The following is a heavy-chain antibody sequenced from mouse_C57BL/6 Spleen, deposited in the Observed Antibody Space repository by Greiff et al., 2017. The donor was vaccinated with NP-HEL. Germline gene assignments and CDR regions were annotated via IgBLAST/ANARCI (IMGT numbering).Heavy chain of an antibody. CDR3: ARLPIYYYGSSYAYFDY. D-gene: IGHD1-1*01. Sequence: VQLQQPGAELVRPGSSVKLSCKASGYTFTSYWMDWVKQRPGQGLEWIGNIYPSDSETHYNQKFKDKANLTVDKSSSTAYMQLSSLTSEYSAVYYCARLPIYYYGSSYAYFDYWGQGTTLTVSS. V-gene: IGHV1-61*01. CDR2: IYPSDSET. J-gene: IGHJ2*01. CDR1: GYTFTSYW.